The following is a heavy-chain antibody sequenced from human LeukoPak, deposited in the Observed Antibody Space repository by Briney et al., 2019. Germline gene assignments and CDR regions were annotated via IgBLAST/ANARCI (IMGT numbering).Heavy chain of an antibody. Sequence: PGGSLRLSCAASGFTFDDYAMHWVRQAPGKGLEWVSGISRNSGSIGYAVSVKGRFTISRDNAKNSLYLQMNSLRAEDTALYYCAKDTYYYDSSGAFDIWGQGTMVTVSS. CDR1: GFTFDDYA. J-gene: IGHJ3*02. D-gene: IGHD3-22*01. V-gene: IGHV3-9*01. CDR3: AKDTYYYDSSGAFDI. CDR2: ISRNSGSI.